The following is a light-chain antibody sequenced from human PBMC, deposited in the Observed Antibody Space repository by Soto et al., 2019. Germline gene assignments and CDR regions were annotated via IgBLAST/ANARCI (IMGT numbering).Light chain of an antibody. CDR1: QSISSY. CDR2: GAS. V-gene: IGKV3-20*01. CDR3: HQYGSSPL. J-gene: IGKJ4*01. Sequence: EIVLAQSPATLSLFPGERATLSCRASQSISSYLAWYQHKPGQAPRLLIYGASSRATGIPDRFSGSGSGTDFTLTISRLEPEDFAVYYCHQYGSSPLFGGVAKVDIK.